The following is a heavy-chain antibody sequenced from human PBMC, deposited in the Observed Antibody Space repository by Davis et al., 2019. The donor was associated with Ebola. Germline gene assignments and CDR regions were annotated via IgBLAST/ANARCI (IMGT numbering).Heavy chain of an antibody. CDR2: ISGSGGST. CDR1: GFTFSSYA. D-gene: IGHD5-12*01. CDR3: ARYCGYDGGPKRGFDP. Sequence: PGGSLRLSCAASGFTFSSYAMSWVRHAPGKGLEWVSAISGSGGSTYYADSVKGRFTISRDNSKNTLYLQMNGLGSEDTAVYYCARYCGYDGGPKRGFDPWGQGTLVTVSS. J-gene: IGHJ5*02. V-gene: IGHV3-23*01.